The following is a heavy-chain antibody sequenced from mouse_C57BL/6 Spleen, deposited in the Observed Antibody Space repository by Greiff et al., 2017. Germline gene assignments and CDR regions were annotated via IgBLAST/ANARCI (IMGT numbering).Heavy chain of an antibody. J-gene: IGHJ2*01. D-gene: IGHD1-1*01. CDR1: GYTFTSHG. Sequence: QVQLQQSGAELARPGASVKLSCKASGYTFTSHGISWVKQRTGQGLEWIGEIYPRSGNTYYNEKFKGKATLTADKSSSTAYMELRSLTSEDSAVYFCARSITTVEAEGYYFDYWGQGTTLTVSS. CDR3: ARSITTVEAEGYYFDY. CDR2: IYPRSGNT. V-gene: IGHV1-81*01.